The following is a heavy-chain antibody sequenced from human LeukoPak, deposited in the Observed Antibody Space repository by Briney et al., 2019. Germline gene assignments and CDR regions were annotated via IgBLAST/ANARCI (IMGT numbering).Heavy chain of an antibody. D-gene: IGHD3-10*01. CDR3: AGLRYYGSGSYSDY. V-gene: IGHV5-51*01. CDR2: IYPGDSDT. Sequence: GESLKISCKGSGYSFTNYWIGWVRQMPGKGLEWMGFIYPGDSDTRYGPSFQGQVTISADKSITTAYLQWSSLKASDTAMYYCAGLRYYGSGSYSDYWGQGTLVTVSS. J-gene: IGHJ4*02. CDR1: GYSFTNYW.